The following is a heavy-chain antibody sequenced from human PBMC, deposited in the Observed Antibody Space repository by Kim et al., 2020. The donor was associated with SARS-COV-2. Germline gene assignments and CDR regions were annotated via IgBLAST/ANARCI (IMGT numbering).Heavy chain of an antibody. Sequence: GGSLRLSCAASGFTFSSYAMHWVRQAPGKGLEWVAVISYDGSNKYYADSVKGRFTISRDNSKNTLYLQMNSLRAEDTAVYYCARGEYYDILTGYSGRGGYFDYWGQGTLVTVSS. V-gene: IGHV3-30*04. CDR2: ISYDGSNK. D-gene: IGHD3-9*01. J-gene: IGHJ4*02. CDR3: ARGEYYDILTGYSGRGGYFDY. CDR1: GFTFSSYA.